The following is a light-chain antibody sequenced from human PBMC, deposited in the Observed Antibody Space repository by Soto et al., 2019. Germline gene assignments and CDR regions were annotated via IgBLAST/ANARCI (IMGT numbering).Light chain of an antibody. V-gene: IGLV2-14*01. Sequence: QSVLAQPASVSGSPGQSISISCTGTSGDVGGYDYVSWYQQHPDRAPKLMIYEVSNRPSGFSNRFSGSKSGNTASLSISGLQAEDEADYYCSSYTSPSTLVFGTGTKLTVL. J-gene: IGLJ1*01. CDR2: EVS. CDR1: SGDVGGYDY. CDR3: SSYTSPSTLV.